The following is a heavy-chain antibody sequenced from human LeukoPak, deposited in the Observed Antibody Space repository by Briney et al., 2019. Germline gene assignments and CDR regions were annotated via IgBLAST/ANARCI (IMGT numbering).Heavy chain of an antibody. CDR2: IIPIFGIA. D-gene: IGHD3-9*01. CDR1: GGTFSSYA. J-gene: IGHJ4*02. CDR3: ARDHDILTGFDY. Sequence: ASVKVSCKASGGTFSSYAISWVRQAPGQGLEWMGRIIPIFGIANYAQKFQGRVTITADKSTSTAYMELSSLRSEDTAVYYCARDHDILTGFDYWGQGTLATVSS. V-gene: IGHV1-69*04.